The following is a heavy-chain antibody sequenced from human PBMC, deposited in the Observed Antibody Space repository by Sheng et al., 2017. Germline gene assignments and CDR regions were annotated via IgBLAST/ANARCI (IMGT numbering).Heavy chain of an antibody. J-gene: IGHJ5*02. CDR3: ARGITMTTVTTGWFDP. CDR1: GGTFSSYG. V-gene: IGHV1-69*05. CDR2: IIPIFGTA. Sequence: QVQLVQSGAEVKKPGSSVKVSCKASGGTFSSYGYQLGATGPWTRGLSGSGGIIPIFGTANYAQKFQGRVTITTDESTSTAYMELSSLRSEDTAVYYCARGITMTTVTTGWFDPWG. D-gene: IGHD4-4*01.